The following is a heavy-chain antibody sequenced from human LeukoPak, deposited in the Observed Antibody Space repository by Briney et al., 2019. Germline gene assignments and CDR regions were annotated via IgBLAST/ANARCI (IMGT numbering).Heavy chain of an antibody. Sequence: ASVKVSCKASGYTFTSYGISWVRQAPGQGLEWMGWISAYNGNTNYAQKLQGRVTMTTDTSTSTAYMELRSLRSDDTAVYYCARQPVKISAGGWFDPWGQGTLVTVSS. J-gene: IGHJ5*02. V-gene: IGHV1-18*01. CDR1: GYTFTSYG. CDR3: ARQPVKISAGGWFDP. D-gene: IGHD1-14*01. CDR2: ISAYNGNT.